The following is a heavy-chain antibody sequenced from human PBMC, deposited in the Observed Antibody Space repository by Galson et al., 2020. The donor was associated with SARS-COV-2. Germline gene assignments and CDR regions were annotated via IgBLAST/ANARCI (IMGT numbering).Heavy chain of an antibody. CDR3: AKDHGNDYGYQLGA. CDR1: GFTFGRYA. D-gene: IGHD4-17*01. J-gene: IGHJ5*02. V-gene: IGHV3-23*01. CDR2: VNAAGGGT. Sequence: GGSLRLSCAASGFTFGRYAMSWVRQAPGKGLEWVSSVNAAGGGTYHAASVKGRFTISRDNSKNTLYLQMNSLRVEDTALYYCAKDHGNDYGYQLGAWGQGTLVSVSS.